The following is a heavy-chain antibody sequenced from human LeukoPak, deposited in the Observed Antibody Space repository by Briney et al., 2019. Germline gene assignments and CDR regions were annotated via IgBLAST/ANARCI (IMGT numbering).Heavy chain of an antibody. J-gene: IGHJ6*03. CDR3: AREQAVPAAMGYYYYMDV. D-gene: IGHD2-2*01. Sequence: SETLSLTCAVYGGSFSGYYWSWIRQPPGKGLEWIGEINHSGSTNYNPSLKSRVTISVDTSKNQFSLKLSSVTAADTAVYYCAREQAVPAAMGYYYYMDVWGKGTTVTVSS. V-gene: IGHV4-34*01. CDR2: INHSGST. CDR1: GGSFSGYY.